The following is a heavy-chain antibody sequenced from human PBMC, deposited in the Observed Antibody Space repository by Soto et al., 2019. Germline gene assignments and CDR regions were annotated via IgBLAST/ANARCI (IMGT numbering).Heavy chain of an antibody. V-gene: IGHV3-23*01. Sequence: EVQVLESGGGLVQPGGSLRLSCEGSGFTVSSHAMTWIRQAPGKGPEWVSTITADGGTYYADSVKGRFAMSRDTSESTLYLQLICLGAEDTAAYYCAPHVSCSGGSCQYDAFAIRGQGTMVTVSS. D-gene: IGHD2-15*01. CDR1: GFTVSSHA. CDR3: APHVSCSGGSCQYDAFAI. J-gene: IGHJ3*02. CDR2: ITADGGT.